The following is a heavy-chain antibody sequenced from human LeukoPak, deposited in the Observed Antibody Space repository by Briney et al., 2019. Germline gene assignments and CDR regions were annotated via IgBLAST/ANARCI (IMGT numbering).Heavy chain of an antibody. D-gene: IGHD6-19*01. CDR1: GFTFSGFW. CDR3: AKSSARIAVVVHDY. J-gene: IGHJ4*02. CDR2: INSDGSEG. Sequence: PGGSPRLSCAVSGFTFSGFWMSWSRQAPGKGLEWVASINSDGSEGYYADVVKGRFTISRDNAKNSLYLQINSLRAEDTAVYYCAKSSARIAVVVHDYWGQGTLVTVSS. V-gene: IGHV3-7*03.